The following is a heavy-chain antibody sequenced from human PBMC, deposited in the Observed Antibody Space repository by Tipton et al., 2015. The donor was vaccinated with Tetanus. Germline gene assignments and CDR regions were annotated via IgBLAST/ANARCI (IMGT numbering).Heavy chain of an antibody. D-gene: IGHD5-24*01. CDR2: ISHSENT. Sequence: GLVKPSKTLSLTCSVSGGSFSGYYWSWIRQPPGKGLEWIGEISHSENTNYNPSLQSRVTISMNTANNHIYLNLTSVTAADTAVYYCARWRDGFNRALDSWGQGIMVTVSS. CDR1: GGSFSGYY. V-gene: IGHV4-34*01. J-gene: IGHJ4*02. CDR3: ARWRDGFNRALDS.